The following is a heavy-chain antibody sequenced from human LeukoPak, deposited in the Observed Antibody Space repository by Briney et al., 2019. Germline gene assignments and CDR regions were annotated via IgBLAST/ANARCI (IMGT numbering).Heavy chain of an antibody. CDR3: ARGPSHYFDY. Sequence: SETLSLTCTVSGGSISSYYWSWIRQPPGKGLEWIGYIYYSGSTNYTPSLKSRVTISVDTSKNQFSLKLSSVTAADTAVYYCARGPSHYFDYWGQGTLVTVSS. V-gene: IGHV4-59*01. CDR2: IYYSGST. CDR1: GGSISSYY. J-gene: IGHJ4*02.